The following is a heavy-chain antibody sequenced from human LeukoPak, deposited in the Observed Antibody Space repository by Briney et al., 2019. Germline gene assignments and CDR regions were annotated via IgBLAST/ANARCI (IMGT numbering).Heavy chain of an antibody. CDR2: IYADFDTT. CDR1: GFTVSGDY. D-gene: IGHD3-3*01. J-gene: IGHJ4*02. Sequence: GGSLRLSCAVSGFTVSGDYMSWVRQTPGKGLAWVSVIYADFDTTDYADTVKGRFSTSRDNSKQTLYLQMNSLRAEDSAVYYCAKLRPLGISYWGQGTLVTVSS. V-gene: IGHV3-53*01. CDR3: AKLRPLGISY.